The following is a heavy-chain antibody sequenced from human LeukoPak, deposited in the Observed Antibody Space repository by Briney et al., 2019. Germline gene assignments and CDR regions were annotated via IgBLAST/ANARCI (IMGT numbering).Heavy chain of an antibody. V-gene: IGHV1-2*02. Sequence: ASVKVSCRASGYTFTGYYMHWVRQAPGKGLEWVGWINPNSGGTNYAQKFQGRVTMTRDTSISTAYMELSRLRSDDTAVYYCARDDRYSSSWDYWGQGTLVTVSS. CDR2: INPNSGGT. J-gene: IGHJ4*02. CDR1: GYTFTGYY. D-gene: IGHD6-13*01. CDR3: ARDDRYSSSWDY.